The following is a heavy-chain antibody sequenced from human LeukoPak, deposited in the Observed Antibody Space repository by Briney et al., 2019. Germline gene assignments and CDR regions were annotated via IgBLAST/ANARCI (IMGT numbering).Heavy chain of an antibody. CDR3: TRAPQQPRSYNDY. J-gene: IGHJ4*02. Sequence: GGSLRLSCAASGFTFTSYVITWVRQAPGKGLQWVSSVIGTGVNTYYADSVEGRFTVSRDNSKNTVFLQMNSLRAEDTAVYFCTRAPQQPRSYNDYWGRGTLVTVSS. CDR2: VIGTGVNT. CDR1: GFTFTSYV. D-gene: IGHD3-10*01. V-gene: IGHV3-23*01.